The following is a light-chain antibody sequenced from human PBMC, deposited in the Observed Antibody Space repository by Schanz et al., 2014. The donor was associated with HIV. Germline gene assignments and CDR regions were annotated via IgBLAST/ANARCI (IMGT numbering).Light chain of an antibody. J-gene: IGLJ2*01. CDR2: DVN. V-gene: IGLV2-14*02. CDR1: SSDVGSYNL. Sequence: QSVLTQPASVSGSPGQSITISCTGTSSDVGSYNLVSWYQQHPGKAPKLMIYDVNNRPSGVSNRFSGSKSGNTASLTISGLQSEDEADYYCSSYASTDTVLFGGGTKLTVL. CDR3: SSYASTDTVL.